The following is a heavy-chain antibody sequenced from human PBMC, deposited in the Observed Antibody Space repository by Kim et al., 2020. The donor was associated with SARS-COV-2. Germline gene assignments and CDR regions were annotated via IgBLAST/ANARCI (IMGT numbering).Heavy chain of an antibody. J-gene: IGHJ6*02. Sequence: GGSLRLSCAASGFTVSSNYMSWVRQAPGKGLEWVSVIYSGGSTYYADSVKGRFTISRDNSKNTLYLQMNSLRAEDTAVYYCARMVGSYYYYGMDVWGQGTTVTVSS. CDR2: IYSGGST. CDR1: GFTVSSNY. CDR3: ARMVGSYYYYGMDV. D-gene: IGHD2-15*01. V-gene: IGHV3-53*01.